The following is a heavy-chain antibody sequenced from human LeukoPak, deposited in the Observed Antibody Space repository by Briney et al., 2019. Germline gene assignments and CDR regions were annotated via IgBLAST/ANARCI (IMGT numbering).Heavy chain of an antibody. V-gene: IGHV3-7*03. CDR3: AKDRGPSLWFEPYYYYGMDV. Sequence: PGGSLRLSCAASGFTFSSYWMSWVRQAPGKGLEWVANIKQDGSEKYYVDSVKGRFTISRDNAKNSLYLQMNSLRAEDTALYYCAKDRGPSLWFEPYYYYGMDVWGQGTTVTVSS. D-gene: IGHD3-10*01. CDR1: GFTFSSYW. CDR2: IKQDGSEK. J-gene: IGHJ6*02.